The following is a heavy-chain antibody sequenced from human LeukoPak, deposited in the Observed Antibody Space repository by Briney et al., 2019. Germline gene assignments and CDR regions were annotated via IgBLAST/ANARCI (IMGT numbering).Heavy chain of an antibody. V-gene: IGHV6-1*01. J-gene: IGHJ3*02. CDR2: TYYRSKWYN. Sequence: SQTLSLTCAISGDSVSSNSAAWNWVRQSPSRGLEWLGRTYYRSKWYNNYAVFVKSRITINPDTSKNQFSLQLNSVTPEDTAVYYCARLNWNDAYDAFVIWGQGTMVTVSS. CDR3: ARLNWNDAYDAFVI. CDR1: GDSVSSNSAA. D-gene: IGHD1-20*01.